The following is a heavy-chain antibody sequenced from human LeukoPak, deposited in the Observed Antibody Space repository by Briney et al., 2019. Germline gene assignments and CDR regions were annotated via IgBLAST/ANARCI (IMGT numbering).Heavy chain of an antibody. CDR1: GFTFSSYS. D-gene: IGHD4-17*01. Sequence: GSLRLSCAASGFTFSSYSMNWVRQAPGKGLEWVSSISSSSSYIYYADSVKGRFTISRDNSKNTLYLQMNSLRAEDTAVYYCARPTVTNYYYYGMDVWGQGTTVTVSS. CDR3: ARPTVTNYYYYGMDV. CDR2: ISSSSSYI. V-gene: IGHV3-21*01. J-gene: IGHJ6*02.